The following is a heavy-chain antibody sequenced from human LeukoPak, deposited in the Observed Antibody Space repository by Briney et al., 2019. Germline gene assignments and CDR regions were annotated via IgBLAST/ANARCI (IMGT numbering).Heavy chain of an antibody. CDR1: GFTFKNYG. CDR2: ISYDGENR. V-gene: IGHV3-33*05. CDR3: AKYPRSAAAGTFDY. D-gene: IGHD6-13*01. J-gene: IGHJ4*02. Sequence: GGSLRLSCAASGFTFKNYGMHWVRQAPGKGLEWVAVISYDGENRYYADSVKGRFTTSRDNSKNTLYLQMNSLRAEDTAVYYCAKYPRSAAAGTFDYWGQGTLVTVSS.